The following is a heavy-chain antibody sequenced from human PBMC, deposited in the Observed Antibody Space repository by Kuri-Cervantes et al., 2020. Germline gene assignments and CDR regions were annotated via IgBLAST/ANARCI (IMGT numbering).Heavy chain of an antibody. CDR3: ARGYSQGGY. CDR1: GFTFSSYS. CDR2: ISGTSGYI. J-gene: IGHJ4*02. D-gene: IGHD1-1*01. V-gene: IGHV3-21*01. Sequence: GGSLRLSCAASGFTFSSYSMNWVRQAPGKRLEWVSSISGTSGYIYYADSVKGRFTISRDNANNSLYLQMNSLRAEDTAVYYCARGYSQGGYWGQGTLVTVSS.